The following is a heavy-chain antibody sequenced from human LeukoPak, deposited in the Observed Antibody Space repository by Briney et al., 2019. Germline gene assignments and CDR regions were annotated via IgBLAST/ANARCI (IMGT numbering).Heavy chain of an antibody. CDR1: GGTFSSYA. CDR3: ARTNDYGSGSYFDY. J-gene: IGHJ4*02. D-gene: IGHD3-10*01. V-gene: IGHV1-69*01. Sequence: SVKVSCKASGGTFSSYAITWVRQAPGQGLEWMGGIIPIFGTANYAQKFQGRVTITADASTSTAYMELSSLRSEDTAVYYCARTNDYGSGSYFDYWGQGTLVTVSS. CDR2: IIPIFGTA.